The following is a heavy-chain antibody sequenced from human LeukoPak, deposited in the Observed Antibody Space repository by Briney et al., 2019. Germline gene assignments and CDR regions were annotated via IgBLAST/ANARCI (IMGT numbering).Heavy chain of an antibody. V-gene: IGHV4-59*01. CDR1: GGSISSYY. D-gene: IGHD6-19*01. J-gene: IGHJ5*02. Sequence: PSETLSPTCTVSGGSISSYYWSWIRQPPGKGLEWIGYIYYSGSTNYNPSLKSRVTISVDTSKNQFSLKLSSVTAADTAVYYCARGAQWLVKGNWFDPWGQGTLVTVSS. CDR3: ARGAQWLVKGNWFDP. CDR2: IYYSGST.